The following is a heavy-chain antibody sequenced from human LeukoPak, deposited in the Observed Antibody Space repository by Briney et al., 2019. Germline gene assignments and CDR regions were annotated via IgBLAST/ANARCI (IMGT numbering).Heavy chain of an antibody. J-gene: IGHJ4*02. CDR3: AKDNPEYSSSSVGAY. Sequence: SGGSLRLSCAASGFTVSSNYMSWVRQAPGKGLEWVSAISGSGGSTYYTDSVKGRFTISRDNSKNTLYLQMNSLRAEDTAVYYCAKDNPEYSSSSVGAYWGQGTLVTVSS. CDR2: ISGSGGST. CDR1: GFTVSSNY. V-gene: IGHV3-23*01. D-gene: IGHD6-6*01.